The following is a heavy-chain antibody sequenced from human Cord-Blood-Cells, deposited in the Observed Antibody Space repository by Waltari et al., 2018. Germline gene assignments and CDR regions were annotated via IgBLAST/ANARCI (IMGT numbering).Heavy chain of an antibody. CDR1: GYTFTSYD. CDR3: ARGPGPCGPFDY. J-gene: IGHJ4*02. V-gene: IGHV1-8*03. Sequence: QVQLVQSGAEVKKRGASVKVSCKASGYTFTSYDIKWVRQATGQGVEWVGLMNPNRSNTGYARKFKGRFTITRNTAMSTVYMELSSLRSEDTAVYYCARGPGPCGPFDYWGQGTLVTVSS. CDR2: MNPNRSNT.